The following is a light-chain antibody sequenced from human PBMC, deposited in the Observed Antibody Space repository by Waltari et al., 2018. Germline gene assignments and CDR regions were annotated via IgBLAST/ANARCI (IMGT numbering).Light chain of an antibody. J-gene: IGKJ2*01. CDR1: QSVAGSY. CDR3: QQYGSSPYT. CDR2: GAS. Sequence: PGERATLSCRASQSVAGSYLAWYQQRPGQAPRLLISGASSRATGIPDRFSGSGSGTDFTLTITRLEPEDFAVYSCQQYGSSPYTFGQGTKLEI. V-gene: IGKV3-20*01.